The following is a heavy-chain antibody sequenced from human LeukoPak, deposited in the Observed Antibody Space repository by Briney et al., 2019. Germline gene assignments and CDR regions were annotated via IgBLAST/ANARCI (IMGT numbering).Heavy chain of an antibody. D-gene: IGHD2-21*02. CDR3: AKESTAYYYYGMHV. V-gene: IGHV3-30*18. CDR1: GFTFSSYS. Sequence: PGGSLRLSCAASGFTFSSYSMNWVREAPGKGLDWVAVMSYDGTNKYYPDSVKGRFTISRDNSYNTLYLQMDSLTAEDPAVYYCAKESTAYYYYGMHVWGQGTTVTVSS. CDR2: MSYDGTNK. J-gene: IGHJ6*02.